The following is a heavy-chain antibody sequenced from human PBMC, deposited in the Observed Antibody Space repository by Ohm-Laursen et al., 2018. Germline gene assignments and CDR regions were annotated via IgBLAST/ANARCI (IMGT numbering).Heavy chain of an antibody. J-gene: IGHJ4*02. CDR2: IWYDGSNK. CDR3: AKDAHYSSSSAWADY. Sequence: SSLRLSCTASGFTFTAYGMHWVRQAPGKGLEWVAVIWYDGSNKYYADSVKGRFTIPRDNSKNTLYLQMNSLRAEDTAVYYCAKDAHYSSSSAWADYWGQGTLVTVSS. D-gene: IGHD6-6*01. V-gene: IGHV3-33*06. CDR1: GFTFTAYG.